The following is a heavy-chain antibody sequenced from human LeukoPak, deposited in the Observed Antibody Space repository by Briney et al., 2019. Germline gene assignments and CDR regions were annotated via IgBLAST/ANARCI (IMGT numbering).Heavy chain of an antibody. CDR1: GYTFTSYY. CDR2: INPSGGST. Sequence: ASVKVSCKASGYTFTSYYMHWVRQAPGRGLEWMGIINPSGGSTSYAQKFQGRATMTRDTSTSTVYMELSSLRSEDTAVYYCARGWGNRGFDYWGQGTLVTVSS. J-gene: IGHJ4*02. D-gene: IGHD3-16*01. V-gene: IGHV1-46*01. CDR3: ARGWGNRGFDY.